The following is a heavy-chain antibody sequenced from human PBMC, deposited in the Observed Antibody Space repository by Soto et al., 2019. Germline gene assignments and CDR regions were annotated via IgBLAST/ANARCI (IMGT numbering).Heavy chain of an antibody. CDR2: IRSKTYGGTA. V-gene: IGHV3-49*03. CDR1: GFGFGDSA. J-gene: IGHJ4*02. Sequence: GGSLRLSCSGSGFGFGDSALSWFRQAPGKRLEWVGLIRSKTYGGTADYAASVKGRFTISRDDSVSAAYLQMNSLTTEDTAVYYCSRSLGTGWPFDYWGQGTLVTVS. D-gene: IGHD6-19*01. CDR3: SRSLGTGWPFDY.